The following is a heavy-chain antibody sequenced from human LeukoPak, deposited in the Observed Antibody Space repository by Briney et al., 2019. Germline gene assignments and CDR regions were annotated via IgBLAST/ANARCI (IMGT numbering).Heavy chain of an antibody. J-gene: IGHJ4*02. CDR2: ISGSGDRT. CDR3: ARDGGGSGNYYLDY. Sequence: PGGSLRLSCAASGFPFSSYAMDWVRQAPGKGLGWVSSISGSGDRTDYADSVKGRFTISRDNSKNTLNMLMNSLRAEDTAVYYCARDGGGSGNYYLDYWGQGTLVTVSS. D-gene: IGHD3-10*01. CDR1: GFPFSSYA. V-gene: IGHV3-23*01.